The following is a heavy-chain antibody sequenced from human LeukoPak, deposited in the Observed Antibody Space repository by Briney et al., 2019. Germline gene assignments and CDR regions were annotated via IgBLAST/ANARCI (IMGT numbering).Heavy chain of an antibody. Sequence: GGSLRLSCAASGFTFSSYAMSWVRQAPGKGLEYVSAINSNGGITFYADSMKGRFTISRDDSKNTLYLQMSSLRAEDTAIYYCVKGVAARLDYWGQGTLVTVSS. CDR3: VKGVAARLDY. CDR2: INSNGGIT. V-gene: IGHV3-64D*09. CDR1: GFTFSSYA. D-gene: IGHD6-6*01. J-gene: IGHJ4*02.